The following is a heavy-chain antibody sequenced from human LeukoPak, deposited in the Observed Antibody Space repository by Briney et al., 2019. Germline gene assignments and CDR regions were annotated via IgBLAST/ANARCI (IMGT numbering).Heavy chain of an antibody. J-gene: IGHJ3*02. V-gene: IGHV1-69*04. Sequence: SVKVSCKASGGTFSSYAISWVRQAPGQGLEWTGRIIPIFGIANYAQKFQGRVTITADKSTSTAYMELSSLRSEDTAVYYCARDAGVGAAPEDAFDIWGQGTMVTVSS. CDR1: GGTFSSYA. D-gene: IGHD1-26*01. CDR2: IIPIFGIA. CDR3: ARDAGVGAAPEDAFDI.